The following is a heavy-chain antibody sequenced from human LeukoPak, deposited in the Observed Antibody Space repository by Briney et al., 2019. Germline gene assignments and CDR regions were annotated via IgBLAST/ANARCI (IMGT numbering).Heavy chain of an antibody. D-gene: IGHD3-10*01. CDR2: IYCGGST. J-gene: IGHJ4*02. CDR1: GFTVSSNY. Sequence: GGSLRLSCAASGFTVSSNYMSWVRQAPGKGLEWVSVIYCGGSTYYADSVKGRFTISRDNSKNTLYLQMNSLRAEDTAVYYCARDQTLYGSGSYLDYWGQGTLVTVSS. CDR3: ARDQTLYGSGSYLDY. V-gene: IGHV3-53*01.